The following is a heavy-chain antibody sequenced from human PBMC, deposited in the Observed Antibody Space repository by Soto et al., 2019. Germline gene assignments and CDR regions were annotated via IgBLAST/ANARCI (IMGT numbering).Heavy chain of an antibody. D-gene: IGHD5-18*01. CDR3: ARVEDTIMADWYFDL. V-gene: IGHV3-53*01. J-gene: IGHJ2*01. CDR2: IYSGGST. CDR1: GFTVSSNY. Sequence: EVQLVESGGGLIQPGGSLRLSCAASGFTVSSNYMSWVRQAPGKGLEWVSVIYSGGSTYYADSVKGRFTISRDNSKNTLYLQMNSLIAEDTDVYYCARVEDTIMADWYFDLLGRVNLVTGAS.